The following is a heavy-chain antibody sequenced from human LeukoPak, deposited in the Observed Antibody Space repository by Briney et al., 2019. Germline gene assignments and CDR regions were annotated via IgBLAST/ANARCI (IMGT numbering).Heavy chain of an antibody. CDR1: GFTFSDYY. V-gene: IGHV3-11*01. D-gene: IGHD2-2*01. J-gene: IGHJ3*02. Sequence: GGSLRLSCAASGFTFSDYYMSWVRQAPGKGLGWVSYISSSGSTIYYADSVKGRFTISRDNAKNSLYLQMNSLRAEDTAVYYCARESPYRYCSSTSCPGGGSAFDIWGQGTMVTVSS. CDR3: ARESPYRYCSSTSCPGGGSAFDI. CDR2: ISSSGSTI.